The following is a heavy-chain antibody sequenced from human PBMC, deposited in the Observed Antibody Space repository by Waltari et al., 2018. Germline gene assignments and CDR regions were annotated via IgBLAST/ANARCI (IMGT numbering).Heavy chain of an antibody. CDR1: VFTFSTYT. J-gene: IGHJ4*02. CDR2: ISSSSSYI. Sequence: EVQLVESGGGLVKPGGSLRLSCAASVFTFSTYTRNWVRQATGKGLEWVSSISSSSSYIYYADSVKGRYTISRDNAKNSLYLQMNSLRAEDTAVYYCARDRPIDYWGQGTLVTVSS. V-gene: IGHV3-21*01. CDR3: ARDRPIDY.